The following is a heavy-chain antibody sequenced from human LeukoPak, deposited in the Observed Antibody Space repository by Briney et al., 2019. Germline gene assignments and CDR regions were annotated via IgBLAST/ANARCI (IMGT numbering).Heavy chain of an antibody. D-gene: IGHD5-24*01. CDR1: GGSISSYY. J-gene: IGHJ4*02. CDR3: ARVRILGDGYDFMYYFDY. V-gene: IGHV4-59*01. Sequence: SETLSLTCTVSGGSISSYYWSWIRQPPGKGLEWIGYIYYSGSTNYNPSLKSRVTISVDTSKNQFSLKLSSVTAADTAVYYCARVRILGDGYDFMYYFDYWGQGTLVTVSS. CDR2: IYYSGST.